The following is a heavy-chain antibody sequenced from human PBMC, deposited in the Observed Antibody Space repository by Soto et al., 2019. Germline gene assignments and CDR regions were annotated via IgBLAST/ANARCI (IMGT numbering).Heavy chain of an antibody. J-gene: IGHJ5*02. CDR1: GGTFSSYA. CDR2: IIPIFGTA. V-gene: IGHV1-69*06. D-gene: IGHD3-22*01. Sequence: SVKVSCKASGGTFSSYAISWVRQAPGQGLEWMGGIIPIFGTANYAQKFQGRVTITADKSTSTAYMELSSLRSEDTAVYYCARGGAYYYDSSGSTFDPWGQGTLVTVSS. CDR3: ARGGAYYYDSSGSTFDP.